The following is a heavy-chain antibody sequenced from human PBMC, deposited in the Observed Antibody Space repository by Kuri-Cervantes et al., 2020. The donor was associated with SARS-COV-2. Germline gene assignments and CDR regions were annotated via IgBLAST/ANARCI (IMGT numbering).Heavy chain of an antibody. CDR2: IIPVLGTT. D-gene: IGHD3-3*01. J-gene: IGHJ4*02. Sequence: SVKVSCKASGGTFSTDGITWVRQAPGQGLEWTGTIIPVLGTTTCSQKFQGRVTITADKSTSTAYMELSSLTSEDTAVYYCAKSNPHSDYYFDYWGQGTLVTVSS. CDR1: GGTFSTDG. V-gene: IGHV1-69*04. CDR3: AKSNPHSDYYFDY.